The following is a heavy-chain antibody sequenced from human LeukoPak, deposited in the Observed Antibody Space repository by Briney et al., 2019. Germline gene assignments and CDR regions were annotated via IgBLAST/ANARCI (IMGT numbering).Heavy chain of an antibody. CDR2: INHSGST. CDR3: ARGPTHDPGYCSSTSCYYYFDY. V-gene: IGHV4-34*01. J-gene: IGHJ4*02. Sequence: RSSETLSLTCAVYGGSFSGYYWSWIRQPPGKGLEWIGEINHSGSTNYNPSLKSRVTISVDTSKNQFSLKLSSVTAADTAVYYCARGPTHDPGYCSSTSCYYYFDYWGQGTLVTVSS. CDR1: GGSFSGYY. D-gene: IGHD2-2*03.